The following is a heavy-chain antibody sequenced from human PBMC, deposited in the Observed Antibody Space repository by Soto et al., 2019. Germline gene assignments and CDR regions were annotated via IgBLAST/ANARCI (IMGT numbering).Heavy chain of an antibody. Sequence: GGSLRLSCAASGFTFSSYAMHWVRQAPGKGLEWVAVISYDGSNKYYADSVKGRFTISRDNSKNTLYLQMNSLRAEDTAVYYCARANIVVVPRLGESDAFDIWGQGTMVTVSS. V-gene: IGHV3-30-3*01. D-gene: IGHD2-2*01. CDR1: GFTFSSYA. J-gene: IGHJ3*02. CDR3: ARANIVVVPRLGESDAFDI. CDR2: ISYDGSNK.